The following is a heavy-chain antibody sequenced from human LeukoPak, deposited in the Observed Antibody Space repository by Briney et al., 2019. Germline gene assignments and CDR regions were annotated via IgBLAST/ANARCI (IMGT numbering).Heavy chain of an antibody. CDR3: ASPLPGGGSSQPFDY. CDR2: IYYSGST. CDR1: GGSISTYY. V-gene: IGHV4-59*08. D-gene: IGHD6-13*01. J-gene: IGHJ4*02. Sequence: PSETLSLTCTVSGGSISTYYWSWIRQPPGKGLEWLGYIYYSGSTNYNPSLKSRVTISVDTSKTQFSLKLSSVTAADTAVYYCASPLPGGGSSQPFDYWGQGTLVTVSS.